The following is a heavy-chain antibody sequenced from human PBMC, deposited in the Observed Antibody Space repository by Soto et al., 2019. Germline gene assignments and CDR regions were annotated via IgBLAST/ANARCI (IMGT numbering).Heavy chain of an antibody. Sequence: GRSLRLSCAASGFTFSSYAMHWVRQAPGKGLEWVAVISYDGSNKYYADSVKGRFTISRDNSKNTLYLQMNSLRAEDTAVYYCARDHIVATIPSDYWGQGTLVTVSS. J-gene: IGHJ4*02. V-gene: IGHV3-30*04. CDR3: ARDHIVATIPSDY. D-gene: IGHD5-12*01. CDR1: GFTFSSYA. CDR2: ISYDGSNK.